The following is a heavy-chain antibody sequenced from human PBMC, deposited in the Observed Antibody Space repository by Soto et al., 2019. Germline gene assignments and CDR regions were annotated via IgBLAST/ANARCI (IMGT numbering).Heavy chain of an antibody. Sequence: WLCXRLSGSSGVFSFNTFCSHWLRHAPGKGREWVAVISYDGSDKYYSDSVSGRCTISRDNYMNTLHLKMNSLRTEDKAVYYCAPSQKFSCTTHNCYKYYFEQWGQRTLVTV. J-gene: IGHJ4*02. CDR1: VFSFNTFC. V-gene: IGHV3-30*03. CDR3: APSQKFSCTTHNCYKYYFEQ. CDR2: ISYDGSDK. D-gene: IGHD2-2*02.